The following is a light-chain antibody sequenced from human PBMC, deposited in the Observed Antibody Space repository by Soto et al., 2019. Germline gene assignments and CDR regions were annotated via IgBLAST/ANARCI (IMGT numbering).Light chain of an antibody. V-gene: IGKV1-39*01. Sequence: DIQMTQSPSSLSASVGDRVTITCRASQSISNYLNWYQQKPGKAPKLRIYAASSMQSGVPSRFSGSGSETDFTLTISSLQPDDSATYYCHQSFSPLWTFGQGTKVEV. J-gene: IGKJ1*01. CDR1: QSISNY. CDR2: AAS. CDR3: HQSFSPLWT.